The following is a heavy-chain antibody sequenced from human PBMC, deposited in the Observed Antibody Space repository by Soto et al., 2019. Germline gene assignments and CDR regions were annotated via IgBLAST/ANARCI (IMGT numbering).Heavy chain of an antibody. CDR1: GLTCSSYW. J-gene: IGHJ4*02. Sequence: GGSLRLSCAASGLTCSSYWMSWVRQSPVKGLEWMANIKQDGSEKYYVDSVKGRFTISRDNAKNSLYLQMNSLRAEDTAVYYCARVPGRTIDYWGKRTPGTVSS. CDR3: ARVPGRTIDY. V-gene: IGHV3-7*01. D-gene: IGHD2-15*01. CDR2: IKQDGSEK.